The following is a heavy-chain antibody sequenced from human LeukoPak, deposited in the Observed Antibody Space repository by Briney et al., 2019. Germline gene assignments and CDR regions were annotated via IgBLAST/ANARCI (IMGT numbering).Heavy chain of an antibody. Sequence: SETLSLTCAVYGGSFSAYYWSWIRQPPGKGLEWIGEINHSGGTNYNPSLKSRVTISVDTSKNQFFLNVNSVTAADTAVYYCVRLDQLHLHFDYWGEGTLVPGSS. D-gene: IGHD2-2*01. CDR3: VRLDQLHLHFDY. V-gene: IGHV4-34*01. J-gene: IGHJ4*02. CDR1: GGSFSAYY. CDR2: INHSGGT.